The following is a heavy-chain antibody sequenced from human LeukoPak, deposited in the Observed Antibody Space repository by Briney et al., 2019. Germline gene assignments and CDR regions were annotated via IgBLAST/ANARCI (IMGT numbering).Heavy chain of an antibody. J-gene: IGHJ3*02. CDR1: EFTFSSYG. CDR3: ARDPNGDYIGTFDM. CDR2: ISGSGGST. V-gene: IGHV3-23*01. Sequence: GGCLRLSCAASEFTFSSYGMSWVRQAPGKGLEWVSSISGSGGSTQYADSVQGRFAISRDNSNNTLYLQMNSLRVEDTAMYFCARDPNGDYIGTFDMWGRGTMVSVSS. D-gene: IGHD4-17*01.